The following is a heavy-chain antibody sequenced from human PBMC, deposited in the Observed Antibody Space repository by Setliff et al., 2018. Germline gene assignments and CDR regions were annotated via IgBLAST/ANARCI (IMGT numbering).Heavy chain of an antibody. D-gene: IGHD2-8*01. CDR3: ARDPGFHSGTWCLGD. V-gene: IGHV3-74*01. J-gene: IGHJ4*02. Sequence: GGSLRLSCAASGFSFSNYWMHWVRQAPGKGLVWVSRINSDGSSTNYADSVKGQFTVSRDNAKNTLYLQMNSLRAEDTAVYYCARDPGFHSGTWCLGDWGQGTQVTVSS. CDR1: GFSFSNYW. CDR2: INSDGSST.